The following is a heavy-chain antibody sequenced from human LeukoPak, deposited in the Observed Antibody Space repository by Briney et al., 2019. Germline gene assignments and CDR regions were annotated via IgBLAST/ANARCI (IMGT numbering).Heavy chain of an antibody. CDR1: GFTFSSYA. J-gene: IGHJ6*03. CDR2: IRYDGSNK. Sequence: GGSLRLSCAASGFTFSSYAMHWVRQAPGKGLEWVAFIRYDGSNKYYADSVKGRFTISRDNSKNKLYLQMNSLRAEDTAVYYCAKGSKEVLFTRDHYMDVWGKGTTVTVSS. CDR3: AKGSKEVLFTRDHYMDV. V-gene: IGHV3-30*02. D-gene: IGHD3-3*01.